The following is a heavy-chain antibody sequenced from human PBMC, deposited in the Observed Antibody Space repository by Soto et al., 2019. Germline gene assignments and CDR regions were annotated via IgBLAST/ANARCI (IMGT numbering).Heavy chain of an antibody. Sequence: PGGSLRLSCTASGFTFGDYAMSWFRQAPGKGLEWVAVIWYDGSNKYYADSVKGRFTIPRDNSKNTLYLQMNSLRAEDTAVYYCARDLGGAFDYWGQGTLVTVSS. D-gene: IGHD2-15*01. CDR2: IWYDGSNK. J-gene: IGHJ4*02. CDR1: GFTFGDYA. CDR3: ARDLGGAFDY. V-gene: IGHV3-33*01.